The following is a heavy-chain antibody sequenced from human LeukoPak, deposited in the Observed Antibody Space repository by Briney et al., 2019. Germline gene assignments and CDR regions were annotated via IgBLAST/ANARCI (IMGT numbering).Heavy chain of an antibody. Sequence: PSGGSLRLSCAASGFTFSSYAMSWVRQAPGKGLEWVSAISGSGGSTYYADSVKGRFTISRDNSKNTLYLQMNSLRAEDTAVYYCAKIAITGYSSGWDYWGQGTLVTVSS. CDR1: GFTFSSYA. CDR3: AKIAITGYSSGWDY. CDR2: ISGSGGST. V-gene: IGHV3-23*01. D-gene: IGHD6-19*01. J-gene: IGHJ4*02.